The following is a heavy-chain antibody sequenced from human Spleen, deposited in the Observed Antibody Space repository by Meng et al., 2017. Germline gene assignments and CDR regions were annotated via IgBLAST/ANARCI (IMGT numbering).Heavy chain of an antibody. J-gene: IGHJ4*01. Sequence: SVKVFCKALGGFFSNYVIGWVRQAPGQGLEWMGGINAVFGTTNYEQKFQDRVTITSDESTSTVYMELTRLTAEDTAVYFCARKAGNCISTTGYSLDYWGQGTLVTVSS. D-gene: IGHD2-2*01. CDR3: ARKAGNCISTTGYSLDY. CDR2: INAVFGTT. CDR1: GGFFSNYV. V-gene: IGHV1-69*13.